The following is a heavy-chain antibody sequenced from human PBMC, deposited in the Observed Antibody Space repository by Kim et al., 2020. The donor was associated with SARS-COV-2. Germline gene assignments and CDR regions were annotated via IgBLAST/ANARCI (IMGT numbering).Heavy chain of an antibody. CDR3: ARDSGYSYGSYYYYYGMDV. CDR1: GGTFSSYA. CDR2: IIPIFGTA. J-gene: IGHJ6*02. V-gene: IGHV1-69*13. Sequence: SVKVSCKASGGTFSSYAISWVRQAPGQGLEWMGGIIPIFGTANYAQKFQGRVTITADESTSTAYMELSSLRSEDTAVYYCARDSGYSYGSYYYYYGMDVWGQGTTVTVSS. D-gene: IGHD5-18*01.